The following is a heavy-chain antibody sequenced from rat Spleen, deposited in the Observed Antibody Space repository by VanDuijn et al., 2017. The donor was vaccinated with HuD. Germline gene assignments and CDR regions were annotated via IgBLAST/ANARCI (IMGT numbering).Heavy chain of an antibody. V-gene: IGHV5S13*01. CDR2: ISNGGGNT. J-gene: IGHJ1*01. CDR3: ARHPQLGTYWYFDF. CDR1: GFTFSNYG. Sequence: EVRLVESGGGVVQPGRSLKLSCAASGFTFSNYGMAWVRQTPTKGLEWVASISNGGGNTYYRDSVKGRFTVSRDNAESTLYLQMDSLVSEDTATYYCARHPQLGTYWYFDFWGPGTMVTVSS. D-gene: IGHD3-4*01.